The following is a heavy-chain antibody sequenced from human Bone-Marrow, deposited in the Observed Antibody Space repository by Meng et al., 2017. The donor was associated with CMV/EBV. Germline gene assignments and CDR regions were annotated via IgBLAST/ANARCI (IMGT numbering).Heavy chain of an antibody. CDR3: TKVSLGGGWYFAY. D-gene: IGHD6-19*01. J-gene: IGHJ4*02. Sequence: CAASGIQVVNYAMRWVRQAPGKGLEWVSSFSGSDAGTYYADSVKGRFIISRDISQNTVYLQMNNLRAEDAAIYYCTKVSLGGGWYFAYWGQGTLVTVSS. CDR1: GIQVVNYA. CDR2: FSGSDAGT. V-gene: IGHV3-23*01.